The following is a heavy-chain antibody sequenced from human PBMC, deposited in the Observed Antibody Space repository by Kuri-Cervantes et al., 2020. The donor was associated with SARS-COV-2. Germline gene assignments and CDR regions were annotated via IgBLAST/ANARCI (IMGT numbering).Heavy chain of an antibody. CDR1: GFTFSSYA. J-gene: IGHJ5*02. CDR2: ISGSGGTT. V-gene: IGHV3-23*01. D-gene: IGHD2-15*01. CDR3: AKDQNLDVVVVPAA. Sequence: GGSLRLSCAASGFTFSSYAMNWVRQAPGKGLEWVSTISGSGGTTFYADSVKGRFTISRDNSKNTLYLQMNSLRAEDTAVYYCAKDQNLDVVVVPAAWGQGSVVTVSS.